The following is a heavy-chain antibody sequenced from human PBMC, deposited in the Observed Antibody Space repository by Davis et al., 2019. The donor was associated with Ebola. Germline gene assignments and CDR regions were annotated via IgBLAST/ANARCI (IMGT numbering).Heavy chain of an antibody. V-gene: IGHV3-30-3*01. CDR1: GFTFSSYA. J-gene: IGHJ5*02. Sequence: PGGSLRLSCAASGFTFSSYAMHWVRQAPGKGLEWVAVISYDGSNKYYADSVKGRFTISRDNSKNTLYLQMNSLRAEDTAVYYCARDHGATVVGWFDPWGQGTLVTVSS. D-gene: IGHD4-17*01. CDR3: ARDHGATVVGWFDP. CDR2: ISYDGSNK.